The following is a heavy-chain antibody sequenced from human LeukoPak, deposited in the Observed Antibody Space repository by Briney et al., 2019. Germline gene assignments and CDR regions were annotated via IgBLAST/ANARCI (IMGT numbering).Heavy chain of an antibody. CDR2: INWNGGGT. J-gene: IGHJ5*02. V-gene: IGHV3-20*01. CDR3: ARDIAAAELSWFDP. CDR1: GFTFGDYA. D-gene: IGHD6-13*01. Sequence: GGSLRLSCTASGFTFGDYAMSWFRQAPGKGLEWVSGINWNGGGTGYADSVKGRFTISRDNAKNSLYLQMNSLRAEDTALYHCARDIAAAELSWFDPWGQGTLVTVSS.